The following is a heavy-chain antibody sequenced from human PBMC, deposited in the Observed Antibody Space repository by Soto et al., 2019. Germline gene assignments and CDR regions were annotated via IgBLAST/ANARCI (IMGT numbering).Heavy chain of an antibody. J-gene: IGHJ6*02. D-gene: IGHD6-19*01. CDR3: ARGIEGWYQGRYYYGMDV. V-gene: IGHV4-61*01. CDR2: IYYSGST. CDR1: GGSVSSGSYY. Sequence: QVQLQESGPGLVKPSETLSLTCTVSGGSVSSGSYYWSWIRQPPGKGLAWIGYIYYSGSTNYNPSLKSRVTISVDTSKNQFSLKLSSATAADTAVYYCARGIEGWYQGRYYYGMDVWGQGTTVTVSS.